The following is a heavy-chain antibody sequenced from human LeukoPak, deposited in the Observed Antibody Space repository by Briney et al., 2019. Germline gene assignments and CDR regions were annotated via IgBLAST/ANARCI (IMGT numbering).Heavy chain of an antibody. D-gene: IGHD3-10*01. CDR1: GGSISSGSYY. V-gene: IGHV4-61*02. J-gene: IGHJ4*02. CDR3: ASGNYYTSGSYFDY. Sequence: SQTLSLTCTVSGGSISSGSYYWSWIRQPAGKGLEWIGRIYTSGSTNYNPSPKSRVTISVDTSKNQFSLKLSSVTAADTAVYCCASGNYYTSGSYFDYWGQGTLVTVSS. CDR2: IYTSGST.